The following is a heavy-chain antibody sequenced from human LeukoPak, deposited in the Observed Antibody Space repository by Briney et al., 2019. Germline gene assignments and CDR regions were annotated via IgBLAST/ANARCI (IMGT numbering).Heavy chain of an antibody. CDR1: GFIFSSYS. D-gene: IGHD3-10*02. J-gene: IGHJ6*04. CDR3: AELGITMIGGV. CDR2: ISTSSSYI. Sequence: PGGSLRLSCAASGFIFSSYSMSWVRQAPGKGLEWVSSISTSSSYIYYADSVKGRFTISRDNAKNSLYLQMNSLRAEDTAVYYCAELGITMIGGVWGKGTTVTISS. V-gene: IGHV3-21*01.